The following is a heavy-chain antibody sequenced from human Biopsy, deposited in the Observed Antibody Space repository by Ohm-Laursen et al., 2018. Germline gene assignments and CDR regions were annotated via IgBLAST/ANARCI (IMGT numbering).Heavy chain of an antibody. D-gene: IGHD1-1*01. Sequence: SLRLSCTASEFTFSSYWMSWVRQAPGKGLEWVSAITVSADTTYYADSVRGRFTVSRDNSQNTLYLQMNSLRAEDTAIYYCAKGRVGNSGSLDIWGHGTMVTVSS. V-gene: IGHV3-23*01. J-gene: IGHJ3*02. CDR1: EFTFSSYW. CDR3: AKGRVGNSGSLDI. CDR2: ITVSADTT.